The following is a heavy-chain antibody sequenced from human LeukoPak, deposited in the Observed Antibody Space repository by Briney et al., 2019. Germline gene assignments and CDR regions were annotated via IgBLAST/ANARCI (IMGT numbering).Heavy chain of an antibody. CDR3: ASQTPHIWFGDYMDV. D-gene: IGHD3-10*01. CDR2: INHSGST. Sequence: SETLSLTXAVYGGSFSGYYWSWIRQPPGKGLEWIGEINHSGSTNYNPSLKSRVTISVDTSKNQFSLKLSSVTAADTAVYYCASQTPHIWFGDYMDVWGKGTTVTVSS. V-gene: IGHV4-34*01. J-gene: IGHJ6*03. CDR1: GGSFSGYY.